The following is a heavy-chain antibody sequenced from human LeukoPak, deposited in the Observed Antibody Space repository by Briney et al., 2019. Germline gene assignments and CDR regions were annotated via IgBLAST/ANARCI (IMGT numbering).Heavy chain of an antibody. CDR3: ASVLPPRSGSSDKPYNWFDP. CDR1: GYTFTSYA. CDR2: INAGNGNT. Sequence: ASVKVSCKASGYTFTSYAMHWVRQAPGQRLEWMGWINAGNGNTKYSQKFQGRVTMTRNTSISTAYMELSSLRSEDTAVYYCASVLPPRSGSSDKPYNWFDPWGQGTLVTVSS. V-gene: IGHV1-3*01. J-gene: IGHJ5*02. D-gene: IGHD3-10*01.